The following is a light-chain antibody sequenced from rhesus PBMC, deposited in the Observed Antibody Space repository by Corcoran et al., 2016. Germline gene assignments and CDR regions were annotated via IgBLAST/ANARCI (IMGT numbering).Light chain of an antibody. J-gene: IGKJ3*01. CDR1: QGLSSY. Sequence: DIQMTQSPSSLSASVGDTVTITCRASQGLSSYLNWFQQKPGKAPKLLIYAATTFQSGVPSRFSGSGSGTDFTLNISILQPEDFATYYCQQYKSYPFTFGPGTKLDIK. V-gene: IGKV1-28*02. CDR3: QQYKSYPFT. CDR2: AAT.